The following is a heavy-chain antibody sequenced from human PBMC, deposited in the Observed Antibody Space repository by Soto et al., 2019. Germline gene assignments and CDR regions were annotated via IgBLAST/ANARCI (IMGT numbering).Heavy chain of an antibody. D-gene: IGHD3-22*01. V-gene: IGHV1-18*01. J-gene: IGHJ4*02. CDR2: ISTYNGNT. CDR3: ARGPADYYDNSGDYFLDY. CDR1: GYTFTTYG. Sequence: QVQLVQSGAEVKKPGAPVKVSCKASGYTFTTYGMSWVRQAPGQGLDWMGWISTYNGNTKYAERLQGRVTMTTDTTTSTAYVELRSLRSDDTAVYYCARGPADYYDNSGDYFLDYWGQGTLVTVSS.